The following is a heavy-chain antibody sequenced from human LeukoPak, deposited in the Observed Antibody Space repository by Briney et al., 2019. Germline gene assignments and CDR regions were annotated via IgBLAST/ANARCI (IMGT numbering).Heavy chain of an antibody. D-gene: IGHD5-24*01. Sequence: SETLSLTCAVHGVSFDDYYCSWVRQPPGKGLEWIGEIHPSGIFYYNSSLMSRVTISIDTSKSQFSLRLTSVTAADTAFYYCARGRDRSKAGDLWGQGSLVTVSS. CDR1: GVSFDDYY. J-gene: IGHJ5*02. CDR3: ARGRDRSKAGDL. CDR2: IHPSGIF. V-gene: IGHV4-34*01.